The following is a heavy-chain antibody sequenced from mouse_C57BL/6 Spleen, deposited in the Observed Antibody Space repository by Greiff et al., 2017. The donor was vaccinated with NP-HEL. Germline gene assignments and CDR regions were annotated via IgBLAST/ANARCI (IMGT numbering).Heavy chain of an antibody. J-gene: IGHJ2*01. D-gene: IGHD3-2*02. V-gene: IGHV1-72*01. CDR1: GYTFTSYW. CDR2: IDPNSGGT. CDR3: ARAADSSGSPLDY. Sequence: QVQLQQPGAELVKPGASVKLSCKASGYTFTSYWMHWVKRRPGRGLEWIGSIDPNSGGTKYNEKFKSKATLTVDKPSSTAYMQLSSLTSEDSAVYYCARAADSSGSPLDYWGQGTTLTVSS.